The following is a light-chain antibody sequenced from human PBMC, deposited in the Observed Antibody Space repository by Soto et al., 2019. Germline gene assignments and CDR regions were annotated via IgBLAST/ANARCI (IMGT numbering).Light chain of an antibody. J-gene: IGKJ1*01. CDR2: AAS. CDR3: QQYGSSPRT. V-gene: IGKV3-20*01. Sequence: IVLTQSPGTLSLSPWERATLSCRASESLISRYLAWYQQKPGQAPRLLISAASSRATGIPDRFSGSGSGTDFTLTISRLEPEDFAVYYCQQYGSSPRTFGQGTKVDIK. CDR1: ESLISRY.